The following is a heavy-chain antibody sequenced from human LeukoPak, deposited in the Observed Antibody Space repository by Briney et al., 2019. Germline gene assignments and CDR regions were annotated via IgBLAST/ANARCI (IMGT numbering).Heavy chain of an antibody. J-gene: IGHJ5*02. Sequence: ASVKVSCKASEDTFSSYGISWVRQAPGQGLEWMGRIDPSSGVTTYVQKFQGRVTMTRDTSISTAYMELSRLRSDDTAVYYCATRGGANTLNHWGQGTLVTVSS. V-gene: IGHV1-2*06. CDR3: ATRGGANTLNH. CDR2: IDPSSGVT. CDR1: EDTFSSYG. D-gene: IGHD4/OR15-4a*01.